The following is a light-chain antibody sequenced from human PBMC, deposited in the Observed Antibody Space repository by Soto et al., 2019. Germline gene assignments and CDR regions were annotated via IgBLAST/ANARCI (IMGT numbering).Light chain of an antibody. J-gene: IGKJ5*01. V-gene: IGKV3-20*01. CDR3: QQYGSSAT. CDR1: QSVSGSY. CDR2: GAS. Sequence: EIVLTQSPGTLSLSPGERATLSCRASQSVSGSYLAWYQQKPGQAPRLLIYGASSRATGIPDRFSGSGSGTDFTFTISRLEPEDFAVYYCQQYGSSATFGQGTRLEIK.